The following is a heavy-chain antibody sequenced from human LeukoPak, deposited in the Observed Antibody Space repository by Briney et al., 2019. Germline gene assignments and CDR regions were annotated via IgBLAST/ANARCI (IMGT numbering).Heavy chain of an antibody. Sequence: GGSLRLSCAASGFTFSSYWMSWVRQAPGEGLEWVANIKQDGSEKYYVDSVKGRFTISRDNAKNSLYLQMNSLRAEDTAVYYCARVEAGYDILTGYYFSDYWGQGTLVTVSS. CDR3: ARVEAGYDILTGYYFSDY. D-gene: IGHD3-9*01. CDR2: IKQDGSEK. J-gene: IGHJ4*02. CDR1: GFTFSSYW. V-gene: IGHV3-7*01.